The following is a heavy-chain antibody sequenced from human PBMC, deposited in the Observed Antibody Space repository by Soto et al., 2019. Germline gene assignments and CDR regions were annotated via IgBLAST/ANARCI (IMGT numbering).Heavy chain of an antibody. CDR2: MQPDGVTK. J-gene: IGHJ4*02. CDR3: ARGLQGFDY. CDR1: GFSLTVYS. Sequence: QVQLVESGGGVVQPGRSLRLSCRISGFSLTVYSMNWVRQAPGKGLEWVAVMQPDGVTKNYADSVQGRFVISGDNSKNTLYLEMDSLTPEDTAIYYCARGLQGFDYWGQGTRVTVSS. V-gene: IGHV3-30*09.